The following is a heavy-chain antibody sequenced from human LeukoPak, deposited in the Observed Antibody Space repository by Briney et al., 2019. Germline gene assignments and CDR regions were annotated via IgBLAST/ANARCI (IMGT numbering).Heavy chain of an antibody. CDR1: GFTFSSYG. CDR3: AKDSTGVTDY. V-gene: IGHV3-30*18. CDR2: ISYDGSNK. Sequence: SGRSLRLSCAASGFTFSSYGMHWVRQAPGKGLEWVAVISYDGSNKYYADSVKGRFTISRDNSKNTLYLQMNSLRAEDTAVYYCAKDSTGVTDYWGQGTLVTVSS. J-gene: IGHJ4*02. D-gene: IGHD3-10*01.